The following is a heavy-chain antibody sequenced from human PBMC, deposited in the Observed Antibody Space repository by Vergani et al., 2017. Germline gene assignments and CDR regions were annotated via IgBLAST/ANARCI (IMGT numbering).Heavy chain of an antibody. CDR2: IDWDNTK. J-gene: IGHJ5*01. CDR3: ARTSGRTITCHSKACWFDS. V-gene: IGHV2-70*04. CDR1: GFSLSSGGMR. Sequence: QVTLKESGPALVKPTQTLTLTCSLSGFSLSSGGMRVSWIRQPPGKALEWLARIDWDNTKVYSSSLKSRLFISKDISKNEVVLTMTNMDPVDTATYYRARTSGRTITCHSKACWFDSWGQGILVTVSS. D-gene: IGHD3-10*01.